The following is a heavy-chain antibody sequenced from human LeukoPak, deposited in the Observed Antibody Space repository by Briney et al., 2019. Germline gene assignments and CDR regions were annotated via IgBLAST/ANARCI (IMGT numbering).Heavy chain of an antibody. V-gene: IGHV3-23*01. CDR3: AKGAYYDYIWGSYRNYYFDY. D-gene: IGHD3-16*02. J-gene: IGHJ4*02. CDR1: GVTFSNYA. CDR2: ITGDGVTT. Sequence: GGSLRLSCGASGVTFSNYAMNWARQAPGKGLEWVSVITGDGVTTHYADSVKGRFTISRDNYKNTVYLQMNRLRVEDTAVYYCAKGAYYDYIWGSYRNYYFDYWGQGTLATVSS.